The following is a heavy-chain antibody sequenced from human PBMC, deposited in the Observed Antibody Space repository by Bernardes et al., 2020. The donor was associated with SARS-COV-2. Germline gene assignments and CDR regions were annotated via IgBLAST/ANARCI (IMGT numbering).Heavy chain of an antibody. CDR1: GYSFTTYW. CDR2: IDPSDSYA. V-gene: IGHV5-10-1*01. J-gene: IGHJ4*02. D-gene: IGHD6-19*01. CDR3: AVGSIYGSGWYGGRVELDY. Sequence: GESLKISCKGSGYSFTTYWIIWVRQMPGKGLEWMGRIDPSDSYASYNPSFQGHVSISAEKSISTAYLHLSSLKASDSAMYYCAVGSIYGSGWYGGRVELDYWGQGTLVTVSS.